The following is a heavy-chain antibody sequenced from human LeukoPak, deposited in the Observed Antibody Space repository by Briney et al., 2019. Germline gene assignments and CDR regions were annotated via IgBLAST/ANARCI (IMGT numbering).Heavy chain of an antibody. V-gene: IGHV3-30*03. CDR2: ISNDGSNK. D-gene: IGHD3-16*01. CDR3: ARGGGLDV. CDR1: GFTFSSYG. Sequence: GGSLRLSCAASGFTFSSYGMHWVRQAPGKGLEWVAVISNDGSNKHYGDSVKGRFTISRDNAKNSLYLQMSNLRAEDTAVYFCARGGGLDVWGQGATVTVSS. J-gene: IGHJ6*02.